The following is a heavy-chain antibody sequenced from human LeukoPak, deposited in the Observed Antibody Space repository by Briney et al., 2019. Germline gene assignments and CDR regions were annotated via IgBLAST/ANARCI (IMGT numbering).Heavy chain of an antibody. Sequence: GGPLLLSCAASGFTSDDYGMSWVRPAPGKVLEWVSGINWNGGSTGYADSVKGRFTISRDNAKNSLYLQMNSLRAEDTALYYCARVGSGYDYGYFDYWGQGTLVTVSS. CDR2: INWNGGST. J-gene: IGHJ4*02. V-gene: IGHV3-20*04. D-gene: IGHD5-12*01. CDR3: ARVGSGYDYGYFDY. CDR1: GFTSDDYG.